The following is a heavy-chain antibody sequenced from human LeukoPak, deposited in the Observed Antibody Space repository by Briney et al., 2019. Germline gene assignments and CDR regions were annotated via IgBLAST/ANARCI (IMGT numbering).Heavy chain of an antibody. J-gene: IGHJ4*02. CDR2: IYYSGST. V-gene: IGHV4-30-4*01. CDR3: ARDLLNEGNHLDY. D-gene: IGHD4-23*01. CDR1: GGSISSGDYY. Sequence: SETLSLTCTVSGGSISSGDYYWSWIRQPPRKGLEWIGYIYYSGSTYYNPSLKSRVTISVDTSKNQLSLKLSSVTAADTAVYYCARDLLNEGNHLDYWGQGTLVTVSS.